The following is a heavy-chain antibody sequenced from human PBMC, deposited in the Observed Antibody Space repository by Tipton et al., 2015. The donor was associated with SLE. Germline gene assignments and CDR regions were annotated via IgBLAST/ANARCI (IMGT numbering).Heavy chain of an antibody. CDR1: GGSISSGTYY. D-gene: IGHD2-2*02. Sequence: TLSLTCTVSGGSISSGTYYWSWIRRPAGKGLEWIGRIYTSGSANYNPSLKSRVTISVDTSKNHFSLKLSSVTAADTAVYYCARSHCSSPSCYSYYYMDVWGKGTTVTVSS. J-gene: IGHJ6*03. V-gene: IGHV4-61*02. CDR3: ARSHCSSPSCYSYYYMDV. CDR2: IYTSGSA.